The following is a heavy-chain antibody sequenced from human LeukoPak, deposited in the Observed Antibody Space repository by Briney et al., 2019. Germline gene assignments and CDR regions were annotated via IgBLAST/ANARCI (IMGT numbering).Heavy chain of an antibody. CDR2: ISYDGSNK. CDR1: GFTFSSYA. CDR3: ARVMVRGVIYVPLFDY. Sequence: GGSLRLSCAASGFTFSSYAMHWVRQAPGKGLEWVAVISYDGSNKYYADSVKGRFTISRDNSKNTLYLQMNSLRAEDTAVYYCARVMVRGVIYVPLFDYWGQGTLVTVSS. J-gene: IGHJ4*02. D-gene: IGHD3-10*01. V-gene: IGHV3-30-3*01.